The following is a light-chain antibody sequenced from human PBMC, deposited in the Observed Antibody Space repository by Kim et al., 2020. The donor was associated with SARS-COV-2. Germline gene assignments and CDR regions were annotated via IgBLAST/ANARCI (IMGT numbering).Light chain of an antibody. CDR1: QSVSSN. CDR3: QQYNNWPPLP. V-gene: IGKV3-15*01. Sequence: EIVMTQSPATLSVSPGERATLSCRASQSVSSNLAWYQQKPGQALRLLIYGASTRATGIPARFSGSGSGTEFTLTISSLQSEDFAVYYCQQYNNWPPLPFGGWAKVDIK. CDR2: GAS. J-gene: IGKJ4*01.